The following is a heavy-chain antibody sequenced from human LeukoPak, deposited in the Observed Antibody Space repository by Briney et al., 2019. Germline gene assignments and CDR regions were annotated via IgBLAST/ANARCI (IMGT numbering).Heavy chain of an antibody. CDR1: GFTFSGSA. CDR3: RAAADLNDY. V-gene: IGHV3-73*01. Sequence: QPGGSLKLSCAASGFTFSGSAMHWVRQASGKGLEWIGRIRSKADSYTTAYAASVKGRFIVSRDDSKNTAYLQMNSLKTEDTAVYYCRAAADLNDYWGQGTLVTVSS. D-gene: IGHD6-13*01. J-gene: IGHJ4*02. CDR2: IRSKADSYTT.